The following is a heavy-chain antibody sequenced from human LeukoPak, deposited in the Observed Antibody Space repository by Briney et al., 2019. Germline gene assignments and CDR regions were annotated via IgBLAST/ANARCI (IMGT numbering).Heavy chain of an antibody. CDR3: ARRYYDTTDYYSGLGAFDI. J-gene: IGHJ3*02. CDR1: GAPLRSHY. D-gene: IGHD3-22*01. V-gene: IGHV4-59*08. CDR2: IYYTGST. Sequence: SESLSLTCSVSGAPLRSHYWAWIRQPPGKGLEWVGYIYYTGSTKSNPSLKSRVTISVDTSKNQFSLKLSSVTAADTAVYYCARRYYDTTDYYSGLGAFDIWGQGTMVTVSS.